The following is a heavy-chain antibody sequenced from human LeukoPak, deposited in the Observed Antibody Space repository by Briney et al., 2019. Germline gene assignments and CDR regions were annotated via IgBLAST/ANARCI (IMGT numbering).Heavy chain of an antibody. CDR1: GFTFSSYA. V-gene: IGHV3-23*01. D-gene: IGHD4-17*01. J-gene: IGHJ3*02. CDR3: AKDFLGYERAVTTFFTAFDI. Sequence: QAGGSLRLSCAASGFTFSSYAMSWVRQAPGKGLEWVSAISGSGGSTYYADSVKGRFTISRDNSKNTLYLQMNSLRAEDTAVYYCAKDFLGYERAVTTFFTAFDIWGQGTMVTVSS. CDR2: ISGSGGST.